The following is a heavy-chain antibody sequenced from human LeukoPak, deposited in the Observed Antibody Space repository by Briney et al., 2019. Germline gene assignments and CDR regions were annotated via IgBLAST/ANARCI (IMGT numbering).Heavy chain of an antibody. CDR1: SGTFSGYY. D-gene: IGHD4-17*01. Sequence: PSETLSLTCAVYSGTFSGYYWSWIRQPPGKGLEWIGEINHSGITNYNPSLKSRVTISADTSKNQFSLKLTSVTAADTAVYYCANPARDFADSGAITWWGQGTLVTVSS. V-gene: IGHV4-34*08. CDR3: ANPARDFADSGAITW. J-gene: IGHJ4*02. CDR2: INHSGIT.